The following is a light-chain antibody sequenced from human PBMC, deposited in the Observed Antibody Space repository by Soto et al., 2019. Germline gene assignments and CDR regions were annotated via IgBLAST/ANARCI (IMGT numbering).Light chain of an antibody. CDR2: KAS. CDR3: QQYYSYPWT. Sequence: DIQMTQSPSTLSASVGDRVTITCRASQSISNWLAWYQQKPGKAPKLLIYKASSLESGVPSRFSGSGSGTEFTLTISSLQPDDFATYYCQQYYSYPWTFAQGTKV. J-gene: IGKJ1*01. V-gene: IGKV1-5*03. CDR1: QSISNW.